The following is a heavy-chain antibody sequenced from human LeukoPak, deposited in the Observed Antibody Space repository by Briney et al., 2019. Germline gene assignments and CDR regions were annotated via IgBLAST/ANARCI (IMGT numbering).Heavy chain of an antibody. D-gene: IGHD4-17*01. CDR2: IYHSGST. J-gene: IGHJ4*02. CDR3: ARGVRTVTTNFDY. CDR1: GGSISSSSYY. Sequence: PSETLSLTCTVSGGSISSSSYYWGWIRQPPGKGLEWIGSIYHSGSTYYNPSLESRVTISVDTSKNQFSLKLSSVTAADTAVYYCARGVRTVTTNFDYWGQGTLVTVSS. V-gene: IGHV4-39*07.